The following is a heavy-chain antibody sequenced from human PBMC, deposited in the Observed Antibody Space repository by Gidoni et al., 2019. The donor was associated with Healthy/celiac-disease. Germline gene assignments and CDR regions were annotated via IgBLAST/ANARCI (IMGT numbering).Heavy chain of an antibody. Sequence: VKVSCKASGGTFSVYAISWVRQAPGQGHEWMGGIIPILGTANYAQKFQGRVTITADKYTSTAYMELSSLRSEDTAVYYCARVHHAASSNNWFDPWGQGTLVTVSS. CDR1: GGTFSVYA. CDR2: IIPILGTA. D-gene: IGHD2-15*01. V-gene: IGHV1-69*06. CDR3: ARVHHAASSNNWFDP. J-gene: IGHJ5*02.